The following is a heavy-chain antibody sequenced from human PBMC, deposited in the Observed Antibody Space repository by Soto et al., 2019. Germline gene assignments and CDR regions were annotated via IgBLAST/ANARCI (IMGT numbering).Heavy chain of an antibody. CDR2: INHSGSA. D-gene: IGHD1-26*01. V-gene: IGHV4-59*12. CDR1: GASITSYY. CDR3: ARGLISGSHYSGGWYYFDS. Sequence: PSETLSLTCSVSGASITSYYWTWIRQPPGKRLEWIGYINHSGSANYNPSLKSRVTISVHTSSSQFSLELSSVTAADTAVYYCARGLISGSHYSGGWYYFDSWGQGTQVTVSS. J-gene: IGHJ4*02.